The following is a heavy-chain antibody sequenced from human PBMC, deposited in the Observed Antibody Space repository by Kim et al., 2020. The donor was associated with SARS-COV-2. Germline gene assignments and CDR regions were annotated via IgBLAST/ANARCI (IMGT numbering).Heavy chain of an antibody. CDR3: AGPYCGGDCYSGDAFDI. D-gene: IGHD2-21*02. V-gene: IGHV4-39*01. Sequence: LKSRVTISVDTSKNQFSLKLSSVTAADTAVYYCAGPYCGGDCYSGDAFDIWGQGTMVTVSS. J-gene: IGHJ3*02.